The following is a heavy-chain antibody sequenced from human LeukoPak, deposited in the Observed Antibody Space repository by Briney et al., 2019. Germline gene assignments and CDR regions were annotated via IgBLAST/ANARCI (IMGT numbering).Heavy chain of an antibody. CDR3: ARGIAAAGNIYGMDV. CDR1: GYSFTSYW. V-gene: IGHV5-51*01. D-gene: IGHD6-13*01. Sequence: GEALKISCKGSGYSFTSYWIGWVRQMPAKSLERMVNFFPGDSDTNSSQSFQGQFSISADKSICTAYLHWSSLNASDTAMYYCARGIAAAGNIYGMDVWGQGTTVSVSS. CDR2: FFPGDSDT. J-gene: IGHJ6*02.